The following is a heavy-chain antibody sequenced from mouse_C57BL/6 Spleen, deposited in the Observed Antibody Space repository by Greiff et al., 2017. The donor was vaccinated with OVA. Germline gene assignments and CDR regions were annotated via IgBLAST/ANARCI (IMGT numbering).Heavy chain of an antibody. J-gene: IGHJ4*01. CDR3: ARHEYYEGAMDY. Sequence: EVQRVESGGGLVKPGGSLKLSCAASGFTFSSYTMSWVRQTPEKRLEWVATISGGGGNTYYPDSVKGRFTISRDNAKNTLYLQMSSLRSEDTALYYCARHEYYEGAMDYWGQGTSVTVSS. D-gene: IGHD2-4*01. CDR1: GFTFSSYT. V-gene: IGHV5-9*01. CDR2: ISGGGGNT.